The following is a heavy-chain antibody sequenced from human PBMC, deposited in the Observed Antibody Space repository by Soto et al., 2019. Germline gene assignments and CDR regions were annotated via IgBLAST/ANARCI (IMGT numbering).Heavy chain of an antibody. Sequence: GGSLRLSCSASGFTFSSYAMHWVRQAPGKGLDYVSAISSNGGSTYYADSVKGRFTISRDNSKNTLYLQMSSLRAEDTAVYYCVKESGLGLLWFGELFSLDYWGQGTLVTVSS. D-gene: IGHD3-10*01. V-gene: IGHV3-64D*06. CDR3: VKESGLGLLWFGELFSLDY. J-gene: IGHJ4*02. CDR1: GFTFSSYA. CDR2: ISSNGGST.